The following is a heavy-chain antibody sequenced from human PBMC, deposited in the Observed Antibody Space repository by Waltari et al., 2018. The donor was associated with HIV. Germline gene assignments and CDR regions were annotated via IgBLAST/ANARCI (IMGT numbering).Heavy chain of an antibody. D-gene: IGHD1-26*01. V-gene: IGHV1-69*18. J-gene: IGHJ5*02. Sequence: QEQLVQSGAEVKKPGSSVKVSCKASGGTFSSNDISWVRRAPGHGLEWMGSIIRVFEATSYAQKFRGSLTISADESTSTVFMELSSLSFDDTAVYYCARGSSGSYRWFDPWGHGTLVTVSS. CDR1: GGTFSSND. CDR2: IIRVFEAT. CDR3: ARGSSGSYRWFDP.